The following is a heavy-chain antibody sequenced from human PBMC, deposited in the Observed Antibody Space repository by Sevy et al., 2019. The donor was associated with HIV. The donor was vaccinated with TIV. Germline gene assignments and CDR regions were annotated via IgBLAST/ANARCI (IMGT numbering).Heavy chain of an antibody. D-gene: IGHD6-19*01. J-gene: IGHJ4*02. CDR2: ISGSGGST. CDR1: GFTFSSYA. Sequence: GGSLRLSCAASGFTFSSYAMSWVRQAPGKGLEWVSAISGSGGSTYYADSVMGRFTISRDNSKNTLYLQMNSLRAEDTAVYYCAKDLLVSVAGTYRYWGQGTLVTVSS. CDR3: AKDLLVSVAGTYRY. V-gene: IGHV3-23*01.